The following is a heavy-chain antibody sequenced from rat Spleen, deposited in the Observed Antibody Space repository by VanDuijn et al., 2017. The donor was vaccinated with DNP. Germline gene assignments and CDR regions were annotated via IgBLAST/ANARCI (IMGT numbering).Heavy chain of an antibody. V-gene: IGHV5-7*01. CDR2: ISYNGGTP. CDR3: ARHGARIIPAVYFDY. D-gene: IGHD1-6*01. J-gene: IGHJ2*01. Sequence: EVQMVESDGGLVQPGRSLKLSCVVSGFTFSDYYMAWVRQAPAKGLEWVATISYNGGTPYYRDSVKGRFTIARNIAKNTRFLQMGTRGSEDTATYYCARHGARIIPAVYFDYWGQGVMVTVSS. CDR1: GFTFSDYY.